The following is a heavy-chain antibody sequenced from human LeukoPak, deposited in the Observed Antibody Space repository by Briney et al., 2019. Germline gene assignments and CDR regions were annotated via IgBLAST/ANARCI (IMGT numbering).Heavy chain of an antibody. CDR3: ATQRGRWLFPY. D-gene: IGHD3-9*01. V-gene: IGHV3-30*03. Sequence: GGSLRLSCAASGFTFSSYGMHWVPQAPGKGLEWVAVISYDGSNKYYADSVKGRFTISRDNSKNTLYLQMNSLRAEDTAVYYCATQRGRWLFPYWGQGTLVTVSS. CDR2: ISYDGSNK. CDR1: GFTFSSYG. J-gene: IGHJ4*02.